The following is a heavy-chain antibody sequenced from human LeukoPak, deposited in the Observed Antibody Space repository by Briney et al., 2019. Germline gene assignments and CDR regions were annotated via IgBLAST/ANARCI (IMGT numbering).Heavy chain of an antibody. CDR3: AISTSIAARSGYFDY. CDR2: ISAYNGNT. Sequence: ASVKVSCKASGYTFTSYGISWVRQAPGQGLEWMGWISAYNGNTNYAQKLQGRVTMTTDTSTSTANMELRSLRSDDTAVYYCAISTSIAARSGYFDYWGQGTLVTVSS. D-gene: IGHD6-6*01. V-gene: IGHV1-18*01. CDR1: GYTFTSYG. J-gene: IGHJ4*02.